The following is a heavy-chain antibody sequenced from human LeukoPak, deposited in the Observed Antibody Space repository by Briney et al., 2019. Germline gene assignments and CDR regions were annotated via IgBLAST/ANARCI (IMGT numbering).Heavy chain of an antibody. CDR1: GGSFSGYY. CDR2: INHSGST. Sequence: SETLSLTCAVYGGSFSGYYWSWIRQPPGKGLEWIGEINHSGSTNYNPSLKSRVTISVDTSKNQFSLKLSSVTAADTAAYYCARSPPSSGSYPDWGQGTLVTVSS. D-gene: IGHD3-10*01. V-gene: IGHV4-34*01. CDR3: ARSPPSSGSYPD. J-gene: IGHJ4*02.